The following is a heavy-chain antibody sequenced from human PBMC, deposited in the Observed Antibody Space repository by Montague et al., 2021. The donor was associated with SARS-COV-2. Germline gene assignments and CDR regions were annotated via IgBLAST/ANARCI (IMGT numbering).Heavy chain of an antibody. CDR3: ARDRTFRDGYLDAFEI. D-gene: IGHD5-24*01. V-gene: IGHV4-38-2*02. Sequence: ETRSLTCTVSGYSISSGYYWGWIRKFPGKGLEWIGSIYHSGTTYYNPSLKSRVTISVDTSKNQFSLKMYSVTAADTAQFYCARDRTFRDGYLDAFEIWGQGTMVTVSS. CDR2: IYHSGTT. CDR1: GYSISSGYY. J-gene: IGHJ3*02.